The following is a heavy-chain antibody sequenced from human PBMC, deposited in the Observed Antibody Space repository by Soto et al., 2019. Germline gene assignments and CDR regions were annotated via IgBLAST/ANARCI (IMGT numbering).Heavy chain of an antibody. Sequence: PGGSLRLSCAASGFTFSTYWMHWVRQSPGKGLVWVSRINSVGSSTFYADSVKGRFTISRDNSKNTLYLQMNSLRAEDTAVYYCARELVRVFDYWGQGTLVTVSS. V-gene: IGHV3-74*01. J-gene: IGHJ4*02. CDR3: ARELVRVFDY. D-gene: IGHD6-6*01. CDR1: GFTFSTYW. CDR2: INSVGSST.